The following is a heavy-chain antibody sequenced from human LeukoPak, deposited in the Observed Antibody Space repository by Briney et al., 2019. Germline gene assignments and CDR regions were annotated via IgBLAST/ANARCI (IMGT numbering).Heavy chain of an antibody. J-gene: IGHJ5*02. V-gene: IGHV4-4*07. CDR3: AREWWELLNWFDP. D-gene: IGHD1-26*01. CDR1: GRSISSYY. Sequence: PSETLSLTCTVSGRSISSYYGSWIRPPAGKGLEWIGRIYTSGSTNYNPSLKSRVTTSVDTSKNQFSLKMSPVTAADTAVYYCAREWWELLNWFDPWGQGTLVTVSS. CDR2: IYTSGST.